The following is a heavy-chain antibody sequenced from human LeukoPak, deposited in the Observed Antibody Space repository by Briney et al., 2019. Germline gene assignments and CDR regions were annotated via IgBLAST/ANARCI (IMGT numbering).Heavy chain of an antibody. CDR3: ASGAGIRWYFDL. CDR2: INHSGST. J-gene: IGHJ2*01. Sequence: SETLSLTCAVYGGSFSGYYWSWIRQPPGKGLEWIGEINHSGSTNYNPSLKSRVTISVDTSKNQFSLKLSSVTAADTAGYYCASGAGIRWYFDLWGRGTLVTVSS. V-gene: IGHV4-34*01. CDR1: GGSFSGYY.